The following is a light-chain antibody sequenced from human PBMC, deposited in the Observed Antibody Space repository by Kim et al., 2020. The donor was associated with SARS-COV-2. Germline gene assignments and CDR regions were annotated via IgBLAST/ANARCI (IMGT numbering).Light chain of an antibody. J-gene: IGLJ1*01. CDR2: GVT. CDR3: SSYAASTTLL. Sequence: GQSITISGTGTGSDVGGYNRFSWYQQHPGKHPNLIIYGVTNRPSGIPNRFSGSKSGDTASLTISGLQPEDEADYFCSSYAASTTLLFGPGTKVTVL. V-gene: IGLV2-14*04. CDR1: GSDVGGYNR.